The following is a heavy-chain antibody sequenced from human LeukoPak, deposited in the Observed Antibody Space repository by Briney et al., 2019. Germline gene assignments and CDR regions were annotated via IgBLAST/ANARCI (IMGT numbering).Heavy chain of an antibody. CDR3: ARGEQLVSVGGDY. CDR1: GYTFTGYY. Sequence: ASVKVSCKASGYTFTGYYMHWVRQAPGQGLEWMGWINPNSGGTNYAQKFQGRVTMTRDTSISTAHMELSRLRSDDTAVYYCARGEQLVSVGGDYWGQGTLVIVSS. V-gene: IGHV1-2*02. J-gene: IGHJ4*02. D-gene: IGHD6-13*01. CDR2: INPNSGGT.